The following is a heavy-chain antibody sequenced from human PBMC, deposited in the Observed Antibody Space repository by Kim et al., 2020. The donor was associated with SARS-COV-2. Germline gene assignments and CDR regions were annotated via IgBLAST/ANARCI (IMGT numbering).Heavy chain of an antibody. CDR3: ARGVQMNSGSFLQTYSFDY. V-gene: IGHV4-61*08. Sequence: SETLSLTCTVSGGSINSGAFYWNWIRQSPERGLEWIGYVSRTGTTNDNPSLKSRVTVSVAMSTNQFSLNLRSVTAADTAVYFCARGVQMNSGSFLQTYSFDYWGQGILVTVSS. J-gene: IGHJ4*02. CDR1: GGSINSGAFY. D-gene: IGHD1-26*01. CDR2: VSRTGTT.